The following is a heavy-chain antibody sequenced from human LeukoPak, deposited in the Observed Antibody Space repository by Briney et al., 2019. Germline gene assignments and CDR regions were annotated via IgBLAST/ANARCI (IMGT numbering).Heavy chain of an antibody. Sequence: SETLSLTCAVYGGSFSGYYWSWIRQPPGKGLEWIGEINHSGSTNYNPSIKSRVTISVDTSKNQFSLKLSSVTAADTAVYYCARGPERYCSSTSCYRNWFDPWGQGTLVTVSS. CDR3: ARGPERYCSSTSCYRNWFDP. CDR2: INHSGST. J-gene: IGHJ5*02. D-gene: IGHD2-2*02. V-gene: IGHV4-34*01. CDR1: GGSFSGYY.